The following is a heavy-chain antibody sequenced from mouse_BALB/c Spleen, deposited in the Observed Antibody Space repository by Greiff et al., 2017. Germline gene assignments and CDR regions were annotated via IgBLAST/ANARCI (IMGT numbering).Heavy chain of an antibody. V-gene: IGHV1S137*01. D-gene: IGHD1-1*02. Sequence: QVQLQQSGAELVRPGVSVKISCKGSGYTFTDYAMHWVKQSHAKSLEWIGVISTYYGDASYNQKFKGKATMTVGKSSSTAYMELARLTSEDSAIYYCARSGGLSFAYWGQGTLVTVSA. CDR2: ISTYYGDA. J-gene: IGHJ3*01. CDR1: GYTFTDYA. CDR3: ARSGGLSFAY.